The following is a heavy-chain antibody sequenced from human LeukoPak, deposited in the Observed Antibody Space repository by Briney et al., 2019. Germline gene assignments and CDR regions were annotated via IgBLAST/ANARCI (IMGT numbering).Heavy chain of an antibody. D-gene: IGHD2-2*01. CDR1: AYTFTDYS. J-gene: IGHJ5*02. V-gene: IGHV1-18*04. Sequence: ASVKVSCKASAYTFTDYSIYWVRQAPGQGLEWMGWISGYNGNTNYAQNFQGRVTMTTDTSTSTAYMELRSLRSDDTAVYYCARGRDIVVVPALDPWGQGTLVTVSS. CDR3: ARGRDIVVVPALDP. CDR2: ISGYNGNT.